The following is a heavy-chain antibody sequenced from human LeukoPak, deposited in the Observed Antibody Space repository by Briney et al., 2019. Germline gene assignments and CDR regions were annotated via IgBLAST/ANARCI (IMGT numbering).Heavy chain of an antibody. CDR1: GFSFRNTW. CDR2: ISSSGSTI. Sequence: GGSLRLSCTTSGFSFRNTWMSWVRQAPGKGLEWVSYISSSGSTIYYADSVKGRFTISRDNAKNSLYLQMNSLRAEDTAVYYCARMILWFGDAPSYWGQGTLVTVSS. CDR3: ARMILWFGDAPSY. J-gene: IGHJ4*02. V-gene: IGHV3-11*01. D-gene: IGHD3-10*01.